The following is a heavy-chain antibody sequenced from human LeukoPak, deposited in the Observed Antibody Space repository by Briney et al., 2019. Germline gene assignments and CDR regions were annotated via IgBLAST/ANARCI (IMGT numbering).Heavy chain of an antibody. CDR2: MNPNSGNT. D-gene: IGHD2-2*01. CDR3: ARGLYCSSTSCYWSTYYYYGMDV. CDR1: GYTFTSYD. J-gene: IGHJ6*02. V-gene: IGHV1-8*01. Sequence: ASVKVSCKASGYTFTSYDINWVRQATGQGLEWMGWMNPNSGNTGYAQKFQGRVTMTRNTSISTAYMELSSLRSEDTAVYCCARGLYCSSTSCYWSTYYYYGMDVWGQGTTVTVSS.